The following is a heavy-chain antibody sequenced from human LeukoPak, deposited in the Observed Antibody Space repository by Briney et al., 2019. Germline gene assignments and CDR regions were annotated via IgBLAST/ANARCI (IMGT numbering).Heavy chain of an antibody. CDR1: GFTFSTYW. CDR3: ARISGSFPGALDY. D-gene: IGHD1-26*01. CDR2: INSDGSST. Sequence: GGSLRLSCAASGFTFSTYWMHWVRQTPGKGLVWVSRINSDGSSTSYADSVKGRFTISRDNAKNTLYLQMNSLRAEDTAVYYCARISGSFPGALDYWGQGTLVTVSS. J-gene: IGHJ4*02. V-gene: IGHV3-74*01.